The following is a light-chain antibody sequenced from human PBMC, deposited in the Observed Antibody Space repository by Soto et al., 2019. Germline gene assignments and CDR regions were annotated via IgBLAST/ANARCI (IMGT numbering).Light chain of an antibody. CDR2: GAS. CDR1: QSVSSN. Sequence: ESVITHSPATLSFSPGERATLSCRASQSVSSNLAWYQQKPDQAPRLLIYGASTRATGIPARFSGSGSGTEFTLTISSLQSEDFAVYYCQQYNNWPYTFGGGTKVDIK. J-gene: IGKJ4*01. V-gene: IGKV3-15*01. CDR3: QQYNNWPYT.